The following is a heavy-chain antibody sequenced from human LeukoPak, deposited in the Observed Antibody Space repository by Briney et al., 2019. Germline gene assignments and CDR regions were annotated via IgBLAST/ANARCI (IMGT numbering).Heavy chain of an antibody. D-gene: IGHD3-22*01. CDR2: ISSSSSTI. J-gene: IGHJ4*02. CDR3: ARAIPRYYDSSGYPYFDY. V-gene: IGHV3-48*04. CDR1: GFTFSSYS. Sequence: PGGSLRLSCAASGFTFSSYSMNWVRQAPGKGLEWVSYISSSSSTIYYADSVKGRFTISGDNAKNSLYLQMNSLRAEDTAVYYCARAIPRYYDSSGYPYFDYWGQGTLVTVSS.